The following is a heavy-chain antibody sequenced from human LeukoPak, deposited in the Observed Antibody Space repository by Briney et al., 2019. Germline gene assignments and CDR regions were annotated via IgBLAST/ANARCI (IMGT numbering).Heavy chain of an antibody. CDR2: ISWSSTYI. CDR1: GFTFSSYN. Sequence: GGSLRLSCAASGFTFSSYNMNWVRQAPGEGLEWVSSISWSSTYIYYADSVKGRFTISRDNAKNSLFLQMNSLRAEDTAVYYCARVGPYCSSTSCYARRPFDYWGQGTLVTVSS. J-gene: IGHJ4*02. CDR3: ARVGPYCSSTSCYARRPFDY. D-gene: IGHD2-2*01. V-gene: IGHV3-21*01.